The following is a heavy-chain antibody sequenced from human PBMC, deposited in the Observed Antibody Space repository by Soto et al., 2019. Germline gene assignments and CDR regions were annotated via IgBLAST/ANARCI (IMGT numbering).Heavy chain of an antibody. V-gene: IGHV4-59*01. Sequence: SETLSLTCTVSGGSISSYYWSWIRQPPGKGLEWIGYIYYSGSTNYNPSLKSRVTISVDTSKNQFSLKLSSVTAADTAVYYCARAPRYAGPFVDYWGQGTLVTVSS. CDR1: GGSISSYY. CDR2: IYYSGST. J-gene: IGHJ4*02. D-gene: IGHD3-10*01. CDR3: ARAPRYAGPFVDY.